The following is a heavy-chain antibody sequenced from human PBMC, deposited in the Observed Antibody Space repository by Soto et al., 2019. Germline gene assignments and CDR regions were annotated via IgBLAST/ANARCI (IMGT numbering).Heavy chain of an antibody. V-gene: IGHV3-21*06. CDR3: ARESEDLTSNFDY. CDR1: GFTFTRYS. Sequence: GGSLRLSCAASGFTFTRYSMNWVRQAPGKGLEWVSSISSTTNYIYYGDSMKGRFTISRDNAKNSLYLEMNSLRAEDTAVYYCARESEDLTSNFDYWGQGTLITVCS. J-gene: IGHJ4*02. CDR2: ISSTTNYI.